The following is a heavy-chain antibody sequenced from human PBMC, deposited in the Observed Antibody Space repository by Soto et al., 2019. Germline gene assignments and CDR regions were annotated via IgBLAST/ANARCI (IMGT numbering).Heavy chain of an antibody. CDR1: GGSISTSRSY. CDR2: IFYSGST. Sequence: QLELLESGPGLVKASEPLSLTCSVSGGSISTSRSYWAWIRQPPGKGLEWLANIFYSGSTFYNPSLASRVSVSVDTSKNEFSLKLRSVTAADTAVYYGARQPTTGDTDLWFDPWGQGTLVTVSS. V-gene: IGHV4-39*01. CDR3: ARQPTTGDTDLWFDP. J-gene: IGHJ5*02. D-gene: IGHD2-21*01.